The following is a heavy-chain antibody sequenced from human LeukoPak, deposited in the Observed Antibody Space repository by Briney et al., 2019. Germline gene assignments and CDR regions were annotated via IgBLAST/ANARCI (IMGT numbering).Heavy chain of an antibody. CDR2: INWNGGST. D-gene: IGHD3-3*01. Sequence: RPGGSLRLSCAASGFTFDDYGMSWVRQAPGKGLEWVSGINWNGGSTGYADSVKGRFTISRDNAKNSLYLQMNSLRAEDTALYYCARQGFLGSYYYYYYMDVWGKGTTVTVSS. CDR3: ARQGFLGSYYYYYYMDV. V-gene: IGHV3-20*04. CDR1: GFTFDDYG. J-gene: IGHJ6*03.